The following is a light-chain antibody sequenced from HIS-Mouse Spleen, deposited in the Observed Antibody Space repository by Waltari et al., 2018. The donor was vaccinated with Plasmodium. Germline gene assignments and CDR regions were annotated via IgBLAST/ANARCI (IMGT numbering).Light chain of an antibody. V-gene: IGLV1-44*01. CDR3: AAWDDSLNGVV. CDR1: ISSIGSNT. J-gene: IGLJ2*01. CDR2: SNN. Sequence: QSVLTQPPSASGTPGQRVTISCSGSISSIGSNTVNWYQQLPGTAPKLRIYSNNQRPAGVPDRFSGSKSGTSASLAISGLQSEDEVDYYCAAWDDSLNGVVFAGGTKLTVL.